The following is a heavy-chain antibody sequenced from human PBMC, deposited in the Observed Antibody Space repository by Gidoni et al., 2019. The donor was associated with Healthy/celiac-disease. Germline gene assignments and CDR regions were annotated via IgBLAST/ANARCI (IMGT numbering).Heavy chain of an antibody. CDR1: GFTFSSYG. J-gene: IGHJ6*02. Sequence: QVQLVESGGGVVQPGRSLRLSCAASGFTFSSYGMHWVRQAPGKGLEWVAVISYDGSNKYYADSVKGRFTISRDNSKNTLYLQMNSLRAEDTAVYYCAKDPRTITMVRGVIHKYYYYGMDVWGQGTTVTVSS. CDR3: AKDPRTITMVRGVIHKYYYYGMDV. CDR2: ISYDGSNK. V-gene: IGHV3-30*18. D-gene: IGHD3-10*01.